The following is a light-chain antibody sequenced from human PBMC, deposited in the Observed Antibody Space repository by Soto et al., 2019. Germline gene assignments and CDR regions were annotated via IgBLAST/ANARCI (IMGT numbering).Light chain of an antibody. V-gene: IGKV4-1*01. CDR3: QQYYSTPHA. Sequence: DIVMTQSPDSLAVSLGERATINCKSSQSILYNPNKKHSLAWYQQKPGQPPKLLIYWASTRESGVPDRFNGSGSGSDFTLTISSLQAADVAVYYCQQYYSTPHAFGQGTKLEIK. CDR1: QSILYNPNKKHS. J-gene: IGKJ2*01. CDR2: WAS.